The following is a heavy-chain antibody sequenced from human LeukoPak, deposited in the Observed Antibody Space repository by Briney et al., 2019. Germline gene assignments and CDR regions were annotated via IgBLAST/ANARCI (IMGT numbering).Heavy chain of an antibody. Sequence: GESLKISCKGSGYSFTSYWIGWVRQMPGKGLEWMGIIYPGDSDTRYSPSFQGQVAISADKSISTAYLQWSSLKAPDTAMYYCARADSSSGDAFDIWGQGTMVTVSS. J-gene: IGHJ3*02. CDR2: IYPGDSDT. V-gene: IGHV5-51*01. D-gene: IGHD6-6*01. CDR1: GYSFTSYW. CDR3: ARADSSSGDAFDI.